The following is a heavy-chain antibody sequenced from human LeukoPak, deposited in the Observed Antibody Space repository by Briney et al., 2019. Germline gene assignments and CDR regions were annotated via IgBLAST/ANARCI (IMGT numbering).Heavy chain of an antibody. CDR3: ASGSGWYIDS. D-gene: IGHD6-19*01. CDR2: IKQDGSEK. Sequence: GGSLRLSCAASGLTFSNYWMNWVRQAPGKGLEWVANIKQDGSEKFYVGSVRGRFTISRDNAKNSLYLQMDTLRADDTAIYYCASGSGWYIDSWGQGTLVTVSS. V-gene: IGHV3-7*01. J-gene: IGHJ4*02. CDR1: GLTFSNYW.